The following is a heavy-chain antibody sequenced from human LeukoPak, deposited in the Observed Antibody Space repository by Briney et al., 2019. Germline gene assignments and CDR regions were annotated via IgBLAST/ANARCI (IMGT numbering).Heavy chain of an antibody. V-gene: IGHV1-46*01. J-gene: IGHJ5*02. D-gene: IGHD1-26*01. CDR1: GYTFTSYY. CDR2: ITPSGGST. Sequence: ASVKVSCKASGYTFTSYYMHWVRQAPGQGLEWLGLITPSGGSTWYAQKFQGRVTMTRDMSTSTDYMELSSLRSEDTAVYYCARDNSVGDYAWWFNPWGQGTLVTVSS. CDR3: ARDNSVGDYAWWFNP.